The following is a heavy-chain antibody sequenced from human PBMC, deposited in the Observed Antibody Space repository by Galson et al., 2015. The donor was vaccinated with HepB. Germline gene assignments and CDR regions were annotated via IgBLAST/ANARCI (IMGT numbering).Heavy chain of an antibody. CDR2: ISSSSSYT. CDR1: GFTFSDYY. D-gene: IGHD3-22*01. V-gene: IGHV3-11*06. J-gene: IGHJ3*02. CDR3: AREVYYDSSGYTIDAFDI. Sequence: SLRLSCAASGFTFSDYYMSWIRQAPGKGLEWVSYISSSSSYTNYADSVKGRFTISRDNAKNSLYLQMNSPRAEDTAVYYCAREVYYDSSGYTIDAFDIWGQGTMVTVSS.